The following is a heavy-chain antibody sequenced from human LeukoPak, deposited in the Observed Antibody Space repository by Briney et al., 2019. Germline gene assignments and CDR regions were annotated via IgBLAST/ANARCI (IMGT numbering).Heavy chain of an antibody. V-gene: IGHV3-74*01. J-gene: IGHJ4*02. D-gene: IGHD5-24*01. Sequence: GGSLRLSCAASGFTFSSYWMHWVRQAPGKGLVWVSRINTDGSSTNYADSVKGRFTISRDNAKNTPYLQMNSLRAEDTAVYYCASTRRDGYNYWAYWGQGTLVTVSS. CDR1: GFTFSSYW. CDR2: INTDGSST. CDR3: ASTRRDGYNYWAY.